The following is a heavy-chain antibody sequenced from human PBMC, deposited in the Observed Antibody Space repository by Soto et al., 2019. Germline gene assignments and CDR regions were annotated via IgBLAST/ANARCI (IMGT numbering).Heavy chain of an antibody. CDR3: ARSFIDSSGSPIDY. J-gene: IGHJ4*02. D-gene: IGHD3-22*01. V-gene: IGHV1-46*01. CDR1: GYTFTSYY. CDR2: INPGGGST. Sequence: ASVKVSCKASGYTFTSYYIHWVRQAPGQGLEWMGIINPGGGSTTYAQKFQGRVTVTRDMSTRTVYMELSSLRSEDTAVFYCARSFIDSSGSPIDYWGQGTLVTV.